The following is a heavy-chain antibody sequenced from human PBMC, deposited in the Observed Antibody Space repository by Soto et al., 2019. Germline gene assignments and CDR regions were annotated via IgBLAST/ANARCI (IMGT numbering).Heavy chain of an antibody. CDR3: ARGSPWDAVAGTSFDY. J-gene: IGHJ4*02. V-gene: IGHV4-31*03. CDR2: IYYSGST. Sequence: PSETLSLTCTVSGGSISSGGYYLSWIRQHPGKGLEWIGYIYYSGSTYYNPSLKSRVTISVDTSKNQFSLKLSSVTAADTAVYYCARGSPWDAVAGTSFDYWGQGTLVTVSS. CDR1: GGSISSGGYY. D-gene: IGHD6-19*01.